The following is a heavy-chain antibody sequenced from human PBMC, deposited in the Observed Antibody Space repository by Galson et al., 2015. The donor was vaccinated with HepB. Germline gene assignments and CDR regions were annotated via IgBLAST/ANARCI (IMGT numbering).Heavy chain of an antibody. CDR3: ARGRITMVRGVIRAYRWFDP. V-gene: IGHV4-34*01. CDR1: GGSFSCYY. D-gene: IGHD3-10*01. J-gene: IGHJ5*02. Sequence: SETLSLTCAVYGGSFSCYYWSWIRQPPGKGLEWIGEINHSGSTNYNPSLKSRVTISVDTSKNQFSLKLSSVTAADTAVYYCARGRITMVRGVIRAYRWFDPWGQGTLVTVSS. CDR2: INHSGST.